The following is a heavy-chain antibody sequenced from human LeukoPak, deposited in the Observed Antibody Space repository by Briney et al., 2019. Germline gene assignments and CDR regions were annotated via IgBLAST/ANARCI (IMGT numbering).Heavy chain of an antibody. J-gene: IGHJ4*02. V-gene: IGHV3-23*01. CDR1: GFTFSIYT. Sequence: GGSLRLSCATSGFTFSIYTMTWVRQAPGKGLEWVSAIIGSGGRTYNADSVKGRFTISRDNSKNTLYLQMNSLRAEDTAVYYCAKASSDSSGWSYYWGQGTLVTVSS. CDR3: AKASSDSSGWSYY. CDR2: IIGSGGRT. D-gene: IGHD6-19*01.